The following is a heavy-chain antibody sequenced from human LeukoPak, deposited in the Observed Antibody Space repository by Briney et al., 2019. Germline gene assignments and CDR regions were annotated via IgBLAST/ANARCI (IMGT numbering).Heavy chain of an antibody. CDR1: GFTFSSYG. V-gene: IGHV3-30*18. J-gene: IGHJ3*02. D-gene: IGHD1-1*01. Sequence: GGSLRLSCAASGFTFSSYGMHWVRQTPDKGLEWVAIVSFDGSNKYYADSVKGRFSIPRDNSKNTLYLQMNSLRAEDTSMYYCAKIRSVGTGDAFDIWGQGTMVTVSS. CDR3: AKIRSVGTGDAFDI. CDR2: VSFDGSNK.